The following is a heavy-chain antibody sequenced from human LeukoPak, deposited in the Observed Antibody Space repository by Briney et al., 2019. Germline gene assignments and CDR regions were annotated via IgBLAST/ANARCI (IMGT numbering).Heavy chain of an antibody. Sequence: GGSLRLSCAASGFTFSSYWMSWVRQAPGKGLEWVANIKQDGSEKYYVDSVKGRFTISRDNDKNSLYLQMNSLRAEDTAVYYCARVGGYDFWSGYHYYFDYWGQGTLVTVSS. V-gene: IGHV3-7*01. D-gene: IGHD3-3*01. CDR3: ARVGGYDFWSGYHYYFDY. CDR2: IKQDGSEK. J-gene: IGHJ4*02. CDR1: GFTFSSYW.